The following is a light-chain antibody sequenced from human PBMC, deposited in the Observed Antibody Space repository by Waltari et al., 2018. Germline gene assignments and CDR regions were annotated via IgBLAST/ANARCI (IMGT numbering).Light chain of an antibody. V-gene: IGLV2-8*01. CDR3: SSYGGSNTVV. CDR1: SSDVGAYNF. J-gene: IGLJ2*01. CDR2: EVS. Sequence: QSALTQPPSASGSPGQSVTIPCTGTSSDVGAYNFSPWYQQHPGKAPKLMISEVSKRPSGVPDRFSGSKSGNTASLTVSGLQSEDEADYYCSSYGGSNTVVFGGGTKLTVL.